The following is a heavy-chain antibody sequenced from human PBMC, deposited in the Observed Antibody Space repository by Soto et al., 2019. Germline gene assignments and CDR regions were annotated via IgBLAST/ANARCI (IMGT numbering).Heavy chain of an antibody. Sequence: PSQTLSLTCAISGDSVSSNSAAWNWIRQSPSRGLEWLGRTYYRSKWYNDYAVSVKSRITINPETSKNQFSLKLSSVTAADTAVYYCARDIASYAYGEGYWGQGIQVTVSS. J-gene: IGHJ4*02. V-gene: IGHV6-1*01. D-gene: IGHD2-21*01. CDR1: GDSVSSNSAA. CDR3: ARDIASYAYGEGY. CDR2: TYYRSKWYN.